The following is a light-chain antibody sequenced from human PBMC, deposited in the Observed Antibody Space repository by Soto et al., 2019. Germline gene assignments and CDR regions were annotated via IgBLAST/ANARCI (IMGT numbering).Light chain of an antibody. Sequence: QSVLTQPASVSGSPVQSITISCTGTSSDVGGYNYVSWYQQHQGKAPKLMIYEVSDRPSGVSNRFSGSKSGNTASLTISGLQAEDEADYYCSSYTITSTYVFGTGTKVTVL. V-gene: IGLV2-14*01. CDR1: SSDVGGYNY. J-gene: IGLJ1*01. CDR2: EVS. CDR3: SSYTITSTYV.